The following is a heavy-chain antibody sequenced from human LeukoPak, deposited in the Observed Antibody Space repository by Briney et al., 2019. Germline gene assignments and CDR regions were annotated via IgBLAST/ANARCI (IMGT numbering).Heavy chain of an antibody. V-gene: IGHV1-18*01. CDR1: GYTFTSYG. CDR2: ISAYNGNT. Sequence: ASVKVSCKASGYTFTSYGISWVRQAPGQGLEWMGWISAYNGNTNYAQKLQGRVTMTTDTSTSTAYMELRSLRSDDTAVYCCARGNDSSGYFNPYAEYFQHWGQGTLVTVSS. D-gene: IGHD3-22*01. CDR3: ARGNDSSGYFNPYAEYFQH. J-gene: IGHJ1*01.